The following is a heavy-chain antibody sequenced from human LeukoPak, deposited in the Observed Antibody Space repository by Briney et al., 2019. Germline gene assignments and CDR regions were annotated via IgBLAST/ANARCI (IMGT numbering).Heavy chain of an antibody. CDR2: INHSGST. D-gene: IGHD6-25*01. V-gene: IGHV4-34*01. CDR1: GGSFSGYY. J-gene: IGHJ4*02. CDR3: ARGSVY. Sequence: SETLSLTCAVYGGSFSGYYWSWIRQPPGKGLEWIGEINHSGSTNDNPSLKSRVTISVDTSKNQFSLKLSSVTAADTAVYYCARGSVYWGQGTLVTVSS.